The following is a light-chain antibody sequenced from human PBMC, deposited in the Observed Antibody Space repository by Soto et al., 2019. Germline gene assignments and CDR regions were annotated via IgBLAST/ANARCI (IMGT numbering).Light chain of an antibody. Sequence: EIVLTQSPGTLSLSPGARATLSCRASQSVSSSYLAWYQPKPGQAPRLLIYGASSRATGIPDRFSGSASGTDFTLTISRLEPEDFAVYYCQQYGSSWTFGQGTKVEIK. CDR3: QQYGSSWT. CDR1: QSVSSSY. CDR2: GAS. V-gene: IGKV3-20*01. J-gene: IGKJ1*01.